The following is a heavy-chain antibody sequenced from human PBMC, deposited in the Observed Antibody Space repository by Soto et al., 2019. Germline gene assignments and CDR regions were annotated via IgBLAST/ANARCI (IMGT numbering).Heavy chain of an antibody. Sequence: APKKVSCRTSVYTFSGHNMHWVRQAPGQGLEWMGYIFPKSGATNYVQNFQGRVTMTRDTSITTVYMELSSLRSDDTAVYYCVRENWYYDYWGQGSLVTVSS. D-gene: IGHD1-7*01. CDR3: VRENWYYDY. J-gene: IGHJ4*02. CDR2: IFPKSGAT. CDR1: VYTFSGHN. V-gene: IGHV1-2*02.